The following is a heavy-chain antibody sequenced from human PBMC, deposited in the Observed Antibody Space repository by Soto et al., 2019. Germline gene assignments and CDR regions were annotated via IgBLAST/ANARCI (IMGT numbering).Heavy chain of an antibody. CDR1: GVSLSTGGVG. D-gene: IGHD2-15*01. Sequence: QITLKESGPPLVKPTQTLTLTCNVSGVSLSTGGVGVGWIRQPPGKALEWLALIYWDDDQRSSPSLKSRLTNTTDTTKNQVVHTLTNMAPEDTATYYCAHRRAAKFDYWGQGTLVTVSS. CDR3: AHRRAAKFDY. J-gene: IGHJ4*02. CDR2: IYWDDDQ. V-gene: IGHV2-5*02.